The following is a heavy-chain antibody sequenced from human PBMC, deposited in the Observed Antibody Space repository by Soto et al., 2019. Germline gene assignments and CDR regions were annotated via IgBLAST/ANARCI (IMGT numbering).Heavy chain of an antibody. CDR2: VNQSGTS. J-gene: IGHJ3*02. Sequence: SETLSLTCGVSGDSTRSRYWCTWLRRPPGRGLQWIGEVNQSGTSNYNPSLKSRVTISIDNSKNQFSLKMTSVTVADTAVYYCAKATATGGGAFEIYGQGTMVTGSS. V-gene: IGHV4-4*02. D-gene: IGHD2-8*02. CDR3: AKATATGGGAFEI. CDR1: GDSTRSRYW.